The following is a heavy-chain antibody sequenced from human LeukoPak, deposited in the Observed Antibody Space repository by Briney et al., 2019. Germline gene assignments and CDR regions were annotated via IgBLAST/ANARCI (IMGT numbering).Heavy chain of an antibody. D-gene: IGHD4-17*01. V-gene: IGHV1-46*01. CDR1: GYTFTSYY. Sequence: GASLKVSCKASGYTFTSYYMHWVRQAPGQGLEWMGIINPSGGSTSYAQKFQGRVTMTRDTSTSTVYMELSSLRSEDTAVYYCARDTPRYGSSYYYYYGMDVWGQGTTVTVSS. CDR3: ARDTPRYGSSYYYYYGMDV. CDR2: INPSGGST. J-gene: IGHJ6*02.